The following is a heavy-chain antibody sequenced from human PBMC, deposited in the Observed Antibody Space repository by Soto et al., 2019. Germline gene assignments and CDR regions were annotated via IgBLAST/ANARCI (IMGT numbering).Heavy chain of an antibody. V-gene: IGHV1-8*01. Sequence: QVQLVQSGAEVKKPGASVKVSCKASGYTFTSYEINWVRQATGQGFEYLGWMNPNSGNTGYVKKFQGRVTMTRDTSMSTAYMELRSLQSEDPAVYYCAGGIKYGDYSRWFAPWGPGTLVTVSS. CDR3: AGGIKYGDYSRWFAP. CDR2: MNPNSGNT. J-gene: IGHJ5*02. CDR1: GYTFTSYE. D-gene: IGHD4-17*01.